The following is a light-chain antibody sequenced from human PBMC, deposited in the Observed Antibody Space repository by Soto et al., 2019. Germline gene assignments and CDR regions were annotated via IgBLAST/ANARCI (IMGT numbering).Light chain of an antibody. Sequence: QSALTQPASVSGSPGQSITISCTGTSSDVGSYNLVSWYQQHPGKAPKLMIYEGSKRPSGVSNRFSSSKSGNTASLTISGLQAEDDADYYCCSYAGSSTFVVFGGGTKPPS. CDR1: SSDVGSYNL. CDR2: EGS. V-gene: IGLV2-23*03. J-gene: IGLJ2*01. CDR3: CSYAGSSTFVV.